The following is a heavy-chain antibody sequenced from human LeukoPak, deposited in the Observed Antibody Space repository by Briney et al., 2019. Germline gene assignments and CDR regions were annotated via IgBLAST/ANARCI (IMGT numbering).Heavy chain of an antibody. V-gene: IGHV3-74*01. CDR2: INSDGSST. CDR3: AKDSGSYYNDY. D-gene: IGHD1-26*01. J-gene: IGHJ4*02. CDR1: GFTFSSYW. Sequence: GGSLRLSCAASGFTFSSYWMHWVRQAPGKGLVWVSRINSDGSSTSYADSVKGRFTISRDNAKNTLYLQMNSLRAEDTAVYYCAKDSGSYYNDYWGQGTLVTVSS.